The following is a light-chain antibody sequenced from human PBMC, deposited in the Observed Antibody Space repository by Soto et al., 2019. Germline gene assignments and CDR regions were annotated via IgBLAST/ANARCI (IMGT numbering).Light chain of an antibody. Sequence: IQMTQSTSTLSASVGDRVTITCRASQSIITLLAWYQQKPGKAPKLLIYDASSLESGVPSRFSGSASGTEFTLTISSLQPEDFATYYCLQHNSYPWTFGQGTKVDVK. CDR3: LQHNSYPWT. J-gene: IGKJ1*01. CDR2: DAS. CDR1: QSIITL. V-gene: IGKV1-5*01.